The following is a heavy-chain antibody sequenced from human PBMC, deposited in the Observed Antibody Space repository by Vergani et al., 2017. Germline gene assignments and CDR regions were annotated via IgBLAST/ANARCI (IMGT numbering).Heavy chain of an antibody. J-gene: IGHJ5*02. V-gene: IGHV4-59*01. Sequence: QVQLQESGPGLVKPSETLSLTCTVSGGSISSYYWSWIRQPPGKGLEWIGYIYYSGSTNYNPSLKTRVTISVDTSKNQFSLTLTSVTAADTAVYYCASDTHSGQRADRWGHGILVTVTS. CDR3: ASDTHSGQRADR. D-gene: IGHD6-19*01. CDR2: IYYSGST. CDR1: GGSISSYY.